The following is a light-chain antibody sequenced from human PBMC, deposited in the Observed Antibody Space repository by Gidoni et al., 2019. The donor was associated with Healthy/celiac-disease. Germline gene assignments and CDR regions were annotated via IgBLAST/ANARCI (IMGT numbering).Light chain of an antibody. J-gene: IGKJ3*01. Sequence: DIQMTPSPSSLSASVGDRVTITCRASQSIRSYLNWYQQKPGKAPKLLIYAASSLQSGVPSRFSGSGSGTDFTLTISSLQPEDFATYYCQQSYSTPITFGPGTKVDIK. CDR3: QQSYSTPIT. CDR1: QSIRSY. V-gene: IGKV1-39*01. CDR2: AAS.